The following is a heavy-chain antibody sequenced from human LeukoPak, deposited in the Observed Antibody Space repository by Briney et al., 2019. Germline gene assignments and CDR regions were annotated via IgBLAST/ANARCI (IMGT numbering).Heavy chain of an antibody. V-gene: IGHV4-39*07. Sequence: SETLSLTCTFSGGSISSSSYYWGWIRQPPGKGLEWIGEINHSGSTNYNPSLKSRVTISVDTSKNQFSLKLSSVAAADTAVYYCARGRGIVGYWGQGTLVTVSS. CDR3: ARGRGIVGY. D-gene: IGHD1-26*01. CDR2: INHSGST. J-gene: IGHJ4*02. CDR1: GGSISSSSYY.